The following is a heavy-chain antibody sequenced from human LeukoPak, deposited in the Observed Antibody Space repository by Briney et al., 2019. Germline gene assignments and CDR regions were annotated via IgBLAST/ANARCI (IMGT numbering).Heavy chain of an antibody. V-gene: IGHV1-2*02. Sequence: GASVKVSCKASGYTFTGYYMHWVRQAPGQGLEWMGWINPNSGGTNYAQKFQGRVTMTRDTSISTAYMELSRLRAEDTAVYYCAKDRSGSYLDAFDIWGQGTMVTVSS. J-gene: IGHJ3*02. D-gene: IGHD1-26*01. CDR2: INPNSGGT. CDR1: GYTFTGYY. CDR3: AKDRSGSYLDAFDI.